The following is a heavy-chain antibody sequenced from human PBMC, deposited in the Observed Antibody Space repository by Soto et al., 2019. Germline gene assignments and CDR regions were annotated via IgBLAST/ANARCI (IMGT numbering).Heavy chain of an antibody. Sequence: EVQLVESGGGLVQPGGSLRLSCAASGFRFSIYSMNWVRQAPGKGLEWSAYITSDTNTIKYADSVKGRFTISRDNAKNSLYLQMNSLRDADTAVYYCARSVEGHFDYWGQGTVVTVSS. CDR3: ARSVEGHFDY. J-gene: IGHJ4*02. CDR1: GFRFSIYS. V-gene: IGHV3-48*02. CDR2: ITSDTNTI. D-gene: IGHD6-19*01.